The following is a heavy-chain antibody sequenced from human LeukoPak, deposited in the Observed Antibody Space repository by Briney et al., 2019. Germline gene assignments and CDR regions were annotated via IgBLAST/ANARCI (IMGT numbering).Heavy chain of an antibody. J-gene: IGHJ4*02. D-gene: IGHD4-17*01. CDR3: ARRPQYGSYDY. CDR2: MYHSGDT. Sequence: SETLSLTCTVSGYSVSSGYYWGWIRQPPGKGLEWIGSMYHSGDTYYNPSLKSRVTISVDTSKNQFSLKLSSVTAADTAVYYCARRPQYGSYDYWGQGTLVTVSS. CDR1: GYSVSSGYY. V-gene: IGHV4-38-2*02.